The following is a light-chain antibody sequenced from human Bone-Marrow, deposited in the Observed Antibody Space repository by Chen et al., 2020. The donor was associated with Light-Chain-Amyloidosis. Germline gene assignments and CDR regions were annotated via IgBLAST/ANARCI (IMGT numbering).Light chain of an antibody. CDR3: QVWDRSSDRPV. CDR2: DDS. Sequence: SYVLTQPPSVSVAPGQTATIACAGNHIGSTSVHWYQQTPGQAPLLVVYDDSDRPSGIPERLSGANSGNTATLTISRVEAGDEADYYCQVWDRSSDRPVFGGGTKLTVL. CDR1: HIGSTS. V-gene: IGLV3-21*02. J-gene: IGLJ3*02.